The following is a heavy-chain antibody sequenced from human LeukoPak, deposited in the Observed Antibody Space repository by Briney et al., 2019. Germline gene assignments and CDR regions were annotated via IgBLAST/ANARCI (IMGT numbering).Heavy chain of an antibody. CDR3: AKDGEGGRYYSDAPDL. J-gene: IGHJ3*01. D-gene: IGHD2-15*01. V-gene: IGHV3-23*01. CDR1: GFTFCSHA. CDR2: ISGSGGST. Sequence: PGGSLSLSFAASGFTFCSHALYWVRQVPGKGLDWVSTISGSGGSTYYADSVKGHFTISRDNSKNTLYLQMNSLRAEDTAVSYCAKDGEGGRYYSDAPDLWNQGSMVTVSS.